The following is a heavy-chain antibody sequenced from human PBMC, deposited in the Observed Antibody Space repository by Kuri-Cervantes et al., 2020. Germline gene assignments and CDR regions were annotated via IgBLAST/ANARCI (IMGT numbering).Heavy chain of an antibody. Sequence: GGSLRLSCAASGFTFSSYSTNWVRQAPGKGLEWVSSISSSSSYIYYADSVKGRFTISRDNAKNSLYLQMNSLRAEDTAVYYCARESREQWLVRGFDLWGRGTLVTVSS. V-gene: IGHV3-21*03. CDR3: ARESREQWLVRGFDL. J-gene: IGHJ2*01. CDR2: ISSSSSYI. D-gene: IGHD6-19*01. CDR1: GFTFSSYS.